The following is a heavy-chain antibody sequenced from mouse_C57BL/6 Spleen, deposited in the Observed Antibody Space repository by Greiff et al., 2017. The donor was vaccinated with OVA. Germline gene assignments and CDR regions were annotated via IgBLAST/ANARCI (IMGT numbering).Heavy chain of an antibody. J-gene: IGHJ3*01. CDR1: GYTFTSYW. V-gene: IGHV1-64*01. D-gene: IGHD1-1*01. CDR2: IHPNSGST. CDR3: ARSGSSYGFAY. Sequence: QVQLQQPGAELVKPGASVKLSCKASGYTFTSYWMHWVKQRPGQGLEWIGMIHPNSGSTNYNEKFKSKATLTVDKSSSTAYMQLSSLTSEDSAVYYCARSGSSYGFAYLGQGTLVTVSA.